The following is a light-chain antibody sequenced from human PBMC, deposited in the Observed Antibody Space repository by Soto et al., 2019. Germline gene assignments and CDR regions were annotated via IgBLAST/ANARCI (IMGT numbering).Light chain of an antibody. CDR1: QSVSRN. J-gene: IGKJ1*01. V-gene: IGKV3-15*01. CDR3: QQYDYWWT. CDR2: DAS. Sequence: EIVMTQSPATLSVSPGERVTLSCRASQSVSRNLAWYQQRPGQAPRLLMYDASTRATGIPARFSGRGSGTEFTLTISSLQSEDFAVYFCQQYDYWWTFGQGTKVDIK.